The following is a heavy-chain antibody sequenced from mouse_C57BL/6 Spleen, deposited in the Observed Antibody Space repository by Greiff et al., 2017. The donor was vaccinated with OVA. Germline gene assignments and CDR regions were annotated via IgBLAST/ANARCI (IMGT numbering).Heavy chain of an antibody. Sequence: EVKLQESGAELVRPGSSVKMSCKTSGYTFTSYGINWVKQRPGQGLEWIGYIYIGNGYTEYNEKFKGKATLTSDTSSSTAYMQLSSLTSEDSAIYFCARPTAISYGGYFDYWGQGTTLTVSS. J-gene: IGHJ2*01. CDR1: GYTFTSYG. CDR3: ARPTAISYGGYFDY. CDR2: IYIGNGYT. D-gene: IGHD1-1*01. V-gene: IGHV1-58*01.